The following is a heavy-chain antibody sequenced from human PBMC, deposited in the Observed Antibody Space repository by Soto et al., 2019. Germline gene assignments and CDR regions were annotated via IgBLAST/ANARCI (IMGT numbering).Heavy chain of an antibody. CDR2: IYYSGST. D-gene: IGHD2-21*01. J-gene: IGHJ3*02. CDR3: ASLHIMVVIANHAAFDI. CDR1: GGSISSSSYY. Sequence: SETLSLTCTVSGGSISSSSYYWGWIRQPPGKGLEWIGSIYYSGSTYYNPSLKSRVTISVDTSKNHFSLKLSSVTAADTAVYYCASLHIMVVIANHAAFDIWGQGTMVTVSS. V-gene: IGHV4-39*02.